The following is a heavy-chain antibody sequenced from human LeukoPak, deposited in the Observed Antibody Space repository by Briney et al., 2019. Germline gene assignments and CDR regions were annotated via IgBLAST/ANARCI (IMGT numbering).Heavy chain of an antibody. J-gene: IGHJ5*02. V-gene: IGHV3-74*01. CDR3: VRDLPRTSSP. CDR1: GFTFSSDW. Sequence: GGSLRLSCAASGFTFSSDWMHWARQTQGKGLVWVSHINPDGSKTNSADSVKGRFTISRDNARNILYLQMNSLRPEDTAIYYCVRDLPRTSSPWGQGTLVTVSS. CDR2: INPDGSKT.